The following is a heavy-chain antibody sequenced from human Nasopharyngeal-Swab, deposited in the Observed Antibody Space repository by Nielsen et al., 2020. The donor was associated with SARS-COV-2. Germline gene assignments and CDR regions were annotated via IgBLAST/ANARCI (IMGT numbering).Heavy chain of an antibody. CDR3: AKGGWVDY. D-gene: IGHD6-19*01. Sequence: GESLKISCAASGFDFTIYGMNWFRQAPGKGLEWVSYITNSGSVKYADSVQGRSTISRDNAKNSLYLQMDSLRAEDTAMYYCAKGGWVDYWGQGTQVTVSS. CDR1: GFDFTIYG. V-gene: IGHV3-48*01. J-gene: IGHJ4*02. CDR2: ITNSGSV.